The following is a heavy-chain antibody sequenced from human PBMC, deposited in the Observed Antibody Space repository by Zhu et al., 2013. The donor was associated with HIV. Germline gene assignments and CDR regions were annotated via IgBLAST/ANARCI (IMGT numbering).Heavy chain of an antibody. J-gene: IGHJ6*03. Sequence: QVQLVQSGAEVKKPGASVKVSCKASGYTYTGYHMHWVRQAPGQGLEWMGWINPNSGDTKYAQKFQGRVTMTRDTSITTAYMELSRLRSDDTAVYYCARSGYCSSSTCYRNYFYMDVWGKGTTVTVSS. CDR3: ARSGYCSSSTCYRNYFYMDV. CDR2: INPNSGDT. V-gene: IGHV1-2*02. CDR1: GYTYTGYH. D-gene: IGHD2-2*02.